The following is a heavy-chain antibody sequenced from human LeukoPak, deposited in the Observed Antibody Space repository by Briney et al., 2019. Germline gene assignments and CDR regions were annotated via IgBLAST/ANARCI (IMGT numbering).Heavy chain of an antibody. CDR3: ARGHYCSSTSCYTTGNYYMDV. D-gene: IGHD2-2*02. CDR2: IDTNTGNP. V-gene: IGHV7-4-1*02. Sequence: ASVKVSCKASGNTFTSYAMNWVRQAPGQGLEWMGWIDTNTGNPTYAQGFTGRFVFSLDTSVSTAYLQISSLKAEDTAVYYCARGHYCSSTSCYTTGNYYMDVWGKGTTVTISS. CDR1: GNTFTSYA. J-gene: IGHJ6*03.